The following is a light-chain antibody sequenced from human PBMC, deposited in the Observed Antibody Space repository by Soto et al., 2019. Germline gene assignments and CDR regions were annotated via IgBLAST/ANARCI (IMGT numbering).Light chain of an antibody. CDR1: RSKIGNNA. V-gene: IGLV1-44*01. Sequence: QSVLTQTPSASGTPGQTFTISCFGSRSKIGNNAVSWYQQFPGTAPKLLIYKNNQRPSGVPDRFSGSKSGTSASLAISGLQSEDEADYYCATWDDSLNARGVFGGGTKLTVL. J-gene: IGLJ3*02. CDR2: KNN. CDR3: ATWDDSLNARGV.